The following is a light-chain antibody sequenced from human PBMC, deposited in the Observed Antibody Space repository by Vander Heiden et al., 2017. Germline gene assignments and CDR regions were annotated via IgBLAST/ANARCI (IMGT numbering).Light chain of an antibody. J-gene: IGLJ1*01. Sequence: QSALTQPASVSGSPGQSITISCTGTSSDVGDYHYVSWYQQHPGKAPKLMIYEVSNRPSGVSNRFSGSKSGNTASLTISGLQAEDEADYYCSSYASSSTLYVFGTGTKVTVL. CDR3: SSYASSSTLYV. V-gene: IGLV2-14*01. CDR1: SSDVGDYHY. CDR2: EVS.